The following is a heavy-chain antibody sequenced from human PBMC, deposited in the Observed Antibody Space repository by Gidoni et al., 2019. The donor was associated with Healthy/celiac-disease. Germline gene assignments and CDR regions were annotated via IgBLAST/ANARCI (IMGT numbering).Heavy chain of an antibody. D-gene: IGHD2-2*01. V-gene: IGHV3-23*01. CDR2: ISGSGGST. CDR1: GFHFSSYA. J-gene: IGHJ6*02. Sequence: EVQLLESGGGLVQPGGSLRLSCAASGFHFSSYAMSWVRQAPGKGLEWVSAISGSGGSTYYADSVKGRFTISRDNSKNTLYLQMTSLRSEDTAVYYCGQCQLPHSTFYYVMYVWGQGTTVTVSS. CDR3: GQCQLPHSTFYYVMYV.